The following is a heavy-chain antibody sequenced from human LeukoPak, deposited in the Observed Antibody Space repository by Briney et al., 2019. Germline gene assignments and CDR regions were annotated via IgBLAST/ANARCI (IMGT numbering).Heavy chain of an antibody. D-gene: IGHD5-18*01. Sequence: SETLSLTCTVSGGSISSYYWSWIRQPAGKGLEWIGRIYTGGSTNYNPSLKSRVTMSVDTSKNQFSLKLSSVTAADTAVYYCARVKRDTAMVTPRDYYYYYMDVWGKGTTVTVSS. J-gene: IGHJ6*03. CDR1: GGSISSYY. V-gene: IGHV4-4*07. CDR2: IYTGGST. CDR3: ARVKRDTAMVTPRDYYYYYMDV.